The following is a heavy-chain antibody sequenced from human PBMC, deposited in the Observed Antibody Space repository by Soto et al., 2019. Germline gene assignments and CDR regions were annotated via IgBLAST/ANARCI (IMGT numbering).Heavy chain of an antibody. CDR3: TRHRSIWANDMTMVIRNDGFDI. CDR2: IRNKAGNYAT. CDR1: GFDFSVSA. V-gene: IGHV3-73*01. J-gene: IGHJ3*02. D-gene: IGHD3-10*01. Sequence: VQLEESGGGLVQPGGSLKLSCAASGFDFSVSAMHWVRQASGKGLEWVGRIRNKAGNYATAYAESVKGRFTISRNEPNKTTYLQVRSLKTEDTAVYYCTRHRSIWANDMTMVIRNDGFDIWGQGTMVTVSA.